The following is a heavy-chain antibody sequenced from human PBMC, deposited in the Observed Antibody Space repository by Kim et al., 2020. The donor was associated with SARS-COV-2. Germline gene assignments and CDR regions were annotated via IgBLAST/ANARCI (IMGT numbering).Heavy chain of an antibody. D-gene: IGHD3-10*01. V-gene: IGHV3-23*01. CDR3: AKDPIGELLSQFDY. J-gene: IGHJ4*02. Sequence: ADSVKGRFTISRDNSKNTLYLQMNSRRAEDTAVYYCAKDPIGELLSQFDYWGQGTLVTVSS.